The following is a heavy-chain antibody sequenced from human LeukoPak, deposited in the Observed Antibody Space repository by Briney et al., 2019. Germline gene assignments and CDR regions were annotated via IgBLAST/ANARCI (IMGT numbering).Heavy chain of an antibody. Sequence: PGGSLRLYCAASGFTFNSYGMHWVRQAPGKGLEWVAFIRYDGSNKYYADSVKGRFTISRDNSKNTLYLQMNSLRAEDTAVYYCANGYYYDSSGYYATGPFDYWGQGTLVTVSS. J-gene: IGHJ4*02. CDR3: ANGYYYDSSGYYATGPFDY. D-gene: IGHD3-22*01. CDR1: GFTFNSYG. CDR2: IRYDGSNK. V-gene: IGHV3-30*02.